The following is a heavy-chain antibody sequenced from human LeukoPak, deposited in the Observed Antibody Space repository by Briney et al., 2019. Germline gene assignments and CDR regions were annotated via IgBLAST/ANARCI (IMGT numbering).Heavy chain of an antibody. D-gene: IGHD2-8*01. Sequence: ASVKVSCKASGYTFTSYYMHWVRQAPGQGLEWMGIINPSGGSTSYAQKFQGRVTMTWDTSTSTVYMELSSLRSEDTAVYYCARGYIVLMVYAGSYFQHWGQGTLVTVSS. CDR3: ARGYIVLMVYAGSYFQH. CDR2: INPSGGST. V-gene: IGHV1-46*01. J-gene: IGHJ1*01. CDR1: GYTFTSYY.